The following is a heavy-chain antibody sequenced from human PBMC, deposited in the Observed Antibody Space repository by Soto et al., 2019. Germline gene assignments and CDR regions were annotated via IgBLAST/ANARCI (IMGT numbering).Heavy chain of an antibody. CDR3: AKDPDYYGSGSYLDY. Sequence: VGSLRLSCAASGFTFSSYAMSWVRQAPGKGLEWVSAISGSGGSTYYADSMKGRFTISRDNSKNTLYLQMNSLRAEDTAVYYCAKDPDYYGSGSYLDYWGQRTLVTVSS. D-gene: IGHD3-10*01. CDR2: ISGSGGST. V-gene: IGHV3-23*01. J-gene: IGHJ4*02. CDR1: GFTFSSYA.